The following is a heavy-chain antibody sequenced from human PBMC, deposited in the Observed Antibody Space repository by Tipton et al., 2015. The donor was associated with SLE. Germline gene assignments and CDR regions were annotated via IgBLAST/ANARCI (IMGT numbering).Heavy chain of an antibody. D-gene: IGHD3-3*01. CDR3: ARDRRFLESFRAYYYMDV. CDR2: IYFSGNT. J-gene: IGHJ6*03. V-gene: IGHV4-59*01. CDR1: GGSISGYY. Sequence: TLSLTCTVSGGSISGYYWSCVRQPPGKGLEWIGDIYFSGNTNYNPSLKSRVTISVDTSKNQFSLKLTSVTAADTATYYCARDRRFLESFRAYYYMDVWGTGTTVAVSS.